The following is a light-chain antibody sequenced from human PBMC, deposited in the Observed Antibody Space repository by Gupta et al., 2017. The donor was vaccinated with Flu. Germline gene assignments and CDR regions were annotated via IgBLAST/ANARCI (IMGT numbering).Light chain of an antibody. V-gene: IGKV3-15*01. J-gene: IGKJ3*01. CDR1: QGVSNN. CDR2: GAS. CDR3: QHEDNWLHI. Sequence: EIVMTQSPATLSVSLGERATLSCRASQGVSNNLAWYQQKPGQAPRLLIYGASTRATGVPARFSGSGSGTEFTLTISGLQSEDFAVYYCQHEDNWLHIFGHGTTVDIK.